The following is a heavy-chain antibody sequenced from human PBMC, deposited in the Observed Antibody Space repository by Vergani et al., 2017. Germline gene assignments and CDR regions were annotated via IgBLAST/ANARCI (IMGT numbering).Heavy chain of an antibody. CDR2: IWYDGTNE. CDR3: ARECNGKNYLDL. Sequence: QEQLVESGGGVVQPGGSLRLSCVASGFTFTYYGIHWVRQAPGKGLEWVTFIWYDGTNEYYIDSVKGRFTISRDNSKNTVYLQMSGLRVDNTAIYYCARECNGKNYLDLWGQGTLVIVSS. D-gene: IGHD1-1*01. V-gene: IGHV3-33*01. CDR1: GFTFTYYG. J-gene: IGHJ5*02.